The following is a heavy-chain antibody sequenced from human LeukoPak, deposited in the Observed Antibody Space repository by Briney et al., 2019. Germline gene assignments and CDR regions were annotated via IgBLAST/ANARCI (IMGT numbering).Heavy chain of an antibody. Sequence: PSQTLSLTCTVSGGSISSGGYYWSWIRQHPGKGLEWIGYIYYSGSTYYNPSLKSRVTISVDTSKNQFSLKLSSVTAADTAVYYCAGGYYYGSGSYYPSYYYYGMDVWGQGTTVTVSS. D-gene: IGHD3-10*01. CDR1: GGSISSGGYY. V-gene: IGHV4-31*03. CDR2: IYYSGST. CDR3: AGGYYYGSGSYYPSYYYYGMDV. J-gene: IGHJ6*02.